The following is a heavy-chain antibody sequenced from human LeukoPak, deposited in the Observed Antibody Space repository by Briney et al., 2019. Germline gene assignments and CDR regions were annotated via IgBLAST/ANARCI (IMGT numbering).Heavy chain of an antibody. Sequence: GESLRLSCEASGFTFSNYFMTWVRQAPGKGLEWVANINQDGSENYYVDSVKGRFTISRDNARNSLYLQMNSLRAEDTAVYYCARAYLIDYWGQGTLVTVSS. V-gene: IGHV3-7*03. D-gene: IGHD2-2*01. CDR2: INQDGSEN. CDR1: GFTFSNYF. CDR3: ARAYLIDY. J-gene: IGHJ4*02.